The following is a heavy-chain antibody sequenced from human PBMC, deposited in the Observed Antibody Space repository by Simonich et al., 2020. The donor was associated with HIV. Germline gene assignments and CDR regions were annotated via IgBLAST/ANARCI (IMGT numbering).Heavy chain of an antibody. Sequence: EVHLVESGGGVIRPGGTLRLSCAASGFTFDVYGMTWVRQVPRKGVEWVYSINWTGSRKGYADSVKGRFTITRDNAKNSLYLQMTTLRAADTALYYCARDLVRWLDYWGQGTLVTVSS. CDR1: GFTFDVYG. D-gene: IGHD5-12*01. CDR2: INWTGSRK. V-gene: IGHV3-20*04. J-gene: IGHJ4*02. CDR3: ARDLVRWLDY.